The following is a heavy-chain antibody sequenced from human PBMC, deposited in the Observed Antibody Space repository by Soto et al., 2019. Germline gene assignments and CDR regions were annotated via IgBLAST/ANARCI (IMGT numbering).Heavy chain of an antibody. CDR3: ARYPVLWFGALGY. V-gene: IGHV1-3*01. J-gene: IGHJ4*02. CDR2: INVGNGNT. D-gene: IGHD3-10*01. Sequence: QVQLVQSGAEVKKPGASVKVTCKASGGAFTSYAMHWVRQAPGQGLEWMGWINVGNGNTEYSQKFQGRVTMTRDTSASAASMELSSLRSEDRAVYYCARYPVLWFGALGYWGQGTLVSVSS. CDR1: GGAFTSYA.